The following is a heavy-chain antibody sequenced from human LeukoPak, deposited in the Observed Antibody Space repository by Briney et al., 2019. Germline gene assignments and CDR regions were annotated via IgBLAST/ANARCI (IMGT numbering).Heavy chain of an antibody. CDR2: INASGGST. J-gene: IGHJ4*02. CDR3: ARVREWELIFDY. V-gene: IGHV1-46*01. D-gene: IGHD1-26*01. Sequence: ASVKVSCKASGYTSTSYYMHWVRQAPGQGLEWMGMINASGGSTSYAQKFQGRVTMTRDTSTSTVYMELSSIRSEDTAVYYCARVREWELIFDYWGQGTLVTVSS. CDR1: GYTSTSYY.